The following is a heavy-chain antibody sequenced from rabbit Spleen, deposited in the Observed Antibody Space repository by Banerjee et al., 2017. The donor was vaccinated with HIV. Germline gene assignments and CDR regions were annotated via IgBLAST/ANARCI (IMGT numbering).Heavy chain of an antibody. CDR3: ARDLTGVIGWNFGW. CDR2: IDTGSSGFT. CDR1: GVSFSSSSY. Sequence: QSLEESGGGLVKPGASLTLTCTASGVSFSSSSYMCWVRQAPGKGLEWIACIDTGSSGFTYFATWAKGRFTCSKTSSTTVTLEMTSLTAADTATYFCARDLTGVIGWNFGWWGPGTLVTVS. D-gene: IGHD4-1*01. J-gene: IGHJ6*01. V-gene: IGHV1S40*01.